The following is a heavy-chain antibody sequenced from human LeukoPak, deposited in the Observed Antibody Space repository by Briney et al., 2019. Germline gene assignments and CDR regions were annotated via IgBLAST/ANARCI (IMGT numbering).Heavy chain of an antibody. Sequence: GGSLRLSCAASGFTFSYYSMNWVRQAPGKGLEWVSSISSSTTYIYYADSVKGRFTISRDNAKNSLYLQMNSLRAEDTAVYYCARDPYYDILTGYFDYWGQGTLVTVSS. V-gene: IGHV3-21*01. CDR3: ARDPYYDILTGYFDY. CDR1: GFTFSYYS. CDR2: ISSSTTYI. J-gene: IGHJ4*02. D-gene: IGHD3-9*01.